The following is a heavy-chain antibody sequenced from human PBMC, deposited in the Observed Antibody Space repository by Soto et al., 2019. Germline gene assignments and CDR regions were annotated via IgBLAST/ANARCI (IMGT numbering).Heavy chain of an antibody. Sequence: LRLSCTASGFTFITYTMNWVRQAPGKGLEWISYISPDGSVYYADSVKSRFTISRDNAKNSLFLQMNSLRDEDTAVYYCARDRDYAFDYWGRGTLVTVS. CDR1: GFTFITYT. J-gene: IGHJ4*02. V-gene: IGHV3-48*02. CDR2: ISPDGSV. CDR3: ARDRDYAFDY. D-gene: IGHD2-2*01.